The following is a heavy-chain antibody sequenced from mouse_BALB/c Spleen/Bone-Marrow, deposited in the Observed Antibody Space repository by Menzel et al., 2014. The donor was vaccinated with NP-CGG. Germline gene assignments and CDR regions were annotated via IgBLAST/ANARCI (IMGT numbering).Heavy chain of an antibody. CDR3: ARWAVRRPGYFDV. CDR1: GYTFTSYW. D-gene: IGHD2-14*01. CDR2: INPSNGRT. Sequence: VQLQQSGAELVKPGASVKLSCKASGYTFTSYWMHWVKRRPGRGLEWIGEINPSNGRTNYNEKFKSKATLTVDKSSSTAYMQLSSLTSEDSAVYYCARWAVRRPGYFDVWGAGTTVTVSS. J-gene: IGHJ1*01. V-gene: IGHV1S81*02.